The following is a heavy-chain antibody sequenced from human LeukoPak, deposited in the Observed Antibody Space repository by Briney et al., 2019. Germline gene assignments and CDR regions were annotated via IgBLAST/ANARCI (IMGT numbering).Heavy chain of an antibody. CDR2: SSAYNGNT. Sequence: ASVKVSCKTSGYTFTIYGISWVRQAPGQRLEWMGWSSAYNGNTKYAQKVQGRVTMTTDTSTSTAYMQLRSLRSDDPAVTYCSRGLRENLAWLTAFSAFDIWGQGTMVTVSP. CDR3: SRGLRENLAWLTAFSAFDI. D-gene: IGHD6-19*01. V-gene: IGHV1-18*01. CDR1: GYTFTIYG. J-gene: IGHJ3*02.